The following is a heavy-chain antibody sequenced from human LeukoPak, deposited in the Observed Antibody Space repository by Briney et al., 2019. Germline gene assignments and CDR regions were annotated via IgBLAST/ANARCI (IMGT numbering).Heavy chain of an antibody. V-gene: IGHV4-38-2*01. CDR1: GYSISSGYY. CDR3: ASGPVVPAATGHFDY. CDR2: IYHSGST. J-gene: IGHJ4*02. Sequence: PSQTLSLTCAVSGYSISSGYYWGWIRQPPGKGLEWIGSIYHSGSTYYNPSLKSRVTISVDTSKNQFSLKLSSVTAADTAVYYCASGPVVPAATGHFDYWGQGTLVTVSS. D-gene: IGHD2-2*01.